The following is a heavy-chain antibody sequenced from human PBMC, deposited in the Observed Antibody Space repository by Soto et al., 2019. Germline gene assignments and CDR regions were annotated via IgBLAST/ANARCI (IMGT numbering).Heavy chain of an antibody. CDR2: ISRSGSTI. CDR1: GFTFSSYE. D-gene: IGHD3-3*01. Sequence: GGSLRLSCAASGFTFSSYEMNWVRQAPGKGLEWVSYISRSGSTIYYADSVKGRFTISRDNAKNSLYLQMNSLRAEDTAVYDWALYFSGVRFLEFPCYFMDVWGKGTTVTVSS. J-gene: IGHJ6*03. CDR3: ALYFSGVRFLEFPCYFMDV. V-gene: IGHV3-48*03.